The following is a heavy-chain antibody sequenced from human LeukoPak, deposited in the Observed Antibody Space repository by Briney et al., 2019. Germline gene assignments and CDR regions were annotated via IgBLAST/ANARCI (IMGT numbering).Heavy chain of an antibody. D-gene: IGHD3-10*01. J-gene: IGHJ6*02. CDR2: ISYDGSNK. Sequence: GRSLRLSCAASGFTFSSYAMDWVRQAPGKGLEWVAVISYDGSNKYYADSVKGRFTISRDNSKNTLYLQMNSLRAKDTAVYYCASPDGITMVRGRGRYGMDVWGQGTTATVSS. CDR1: GFTFSSYA. V-gene: IGHV3-30*04. CDR3: ASPDGITMVRGRGRYGMDV.